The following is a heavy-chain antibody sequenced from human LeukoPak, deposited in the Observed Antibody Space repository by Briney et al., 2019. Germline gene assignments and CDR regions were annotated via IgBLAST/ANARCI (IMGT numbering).Heavy chain of an antibody. CDR2: ISWNSGTI. D-gene: IGHD1-26*01. CDR3: ARGNSGSYSQDWFDP. J-gene: IGHJ5*02. Sequence: PGGSLRLSCVASGFTFEDYAIHWVRQAPGKGLEWVSGISWNSGTIGYADSVKGRFTISRDNAKNSLYLQMNSLRDDDMALCYCARGNSGSYSQDWFDPWGQGTLVTVSS. V-gene: IGHV3-9*03. CDR1: GFTFEDYA.